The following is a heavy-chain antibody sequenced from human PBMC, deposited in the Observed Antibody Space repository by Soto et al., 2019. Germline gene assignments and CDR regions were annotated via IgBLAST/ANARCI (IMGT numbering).Heavy chain of an antibody. CDR2: IWYDGSNK. V-gene: IGHV3-33*01. J-gene: IGHJ3*02. D-gene: IGHD6-6*01. CDR3: ARDRYSSSTIDAFDI. CDR1: GFTFSSYG. Sequence: QVQLVESGGGVVQPGRSLRLSCAASGFTFSSYGMHWVRQAPGKGLEWVAVIWYDGSNKYYAGSVKGRFTISRDNSKNTLYLQMNSLRAEDTAVYYCARDRYSSSTIDAFDIWGQGTMVTVSS.